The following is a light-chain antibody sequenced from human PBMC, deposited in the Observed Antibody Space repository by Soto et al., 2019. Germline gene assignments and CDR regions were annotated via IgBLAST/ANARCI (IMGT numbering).Light chain of an antibody. CDR2: AAS. Sequence: IQMTQSPPYLSASVGDRVAITFRASHNINTYLNWYQQRPGKAPRLLIYAASSVQGGVPSRFSGSGSGTDFTLTISSLQPEDFATYYCQLSDSSLTFGQGTRLEI. V-gene: IGKV1-39*01. CDR3: QLSDSSLT. CDR1: HNINTY. J-gene: IGKJ5*01.